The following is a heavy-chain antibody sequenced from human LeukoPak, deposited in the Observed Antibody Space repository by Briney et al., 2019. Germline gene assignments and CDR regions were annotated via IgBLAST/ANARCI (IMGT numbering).Heavy chain of an antibody. V-gene: IGHV4-59*08. CDR3: ARHRAYSSSSPFDY. Sequence: SETLSLTCSVSGGSISSLYWRWIRQPPGKGLEWIGYIYYTGSTNYNPSLKSRVTMFVDMSKNQFSLRLSSVTAADTAVYYCARHRAYSSSSPFDYWGQGTLVTVPS. J-gene: IGHJ4*02. CDR1: GGSISSLY. D-gene: IGHD6-6*01. CDR2: IYYTGST.